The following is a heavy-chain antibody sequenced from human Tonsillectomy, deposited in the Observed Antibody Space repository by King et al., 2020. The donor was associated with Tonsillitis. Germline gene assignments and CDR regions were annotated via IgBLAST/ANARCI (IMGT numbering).Heavy chain of an antibody. V-gene: IGHV3-21*01. J-gene: IGHJ4*02. D-gene: IGHD3-22*01. CDR1: GFTFSSYS. CDR3: ARPQTYYYDSSGYQIDY. CDR2: ISSSSSYI. Sequence: VQLVESGGGLVKPGGSLRLSCAASGFTFSSYSMNWVRQAPGKGLEWVSSISSSSSYIYYADSVKGRFTISRDNAKNSLYLQMNSLRAEDTAVYYCARPQTYYYDSSGYQIDYWGQGTLVTVSS.